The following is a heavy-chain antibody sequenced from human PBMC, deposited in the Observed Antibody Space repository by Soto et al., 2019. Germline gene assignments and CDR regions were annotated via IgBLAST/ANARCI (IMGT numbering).Heavy chain of an antibody. Sequence: EVQLVESGGGLVQPGGSLRLSCAASGFTVSGNYMSWVRQAPGKGLEWVSIIYSAGSTYYADSVKGRFTISNGNSKNTLYLQMNRLRTEDTAVYYCASLPGDSANYFDRWGQGPLVTVPS. J-gene: IGHJ4*02. V-gene: IGHV3-66*01. CDR1: GFTVSGNY. CDR3: ASLPGDSANYFDR. CDR2: IYSAGST. D-gene: IGHD7-27*01.